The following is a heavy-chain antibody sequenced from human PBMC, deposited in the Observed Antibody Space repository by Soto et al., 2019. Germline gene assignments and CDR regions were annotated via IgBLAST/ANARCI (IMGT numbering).Heavy chain of an antibody. J-gene: IGHJ4*02. CDR2: IYHGGST. D-gene: IGHD2-8*02. CDR1: GGSISSSNW. Sequence: SETLSLTCVVSGGSISSSNWWSWVRQSPGKGLEWIGDIYHGGSTTYNPSLKSRVAMSVDTSKNQFSLKLTSVTAADTAVYYCARDKITGLFDYWGQGTLVTVSS. CDR3: ARDKITGLFDY. V-gene: IGHV4-4*02.